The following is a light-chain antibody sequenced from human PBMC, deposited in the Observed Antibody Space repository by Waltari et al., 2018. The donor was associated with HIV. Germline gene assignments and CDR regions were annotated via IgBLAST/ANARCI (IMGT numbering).Light chain of an antibody. CDR1: QSILDSSNDKNF. CDR2: WAS. V-gene: IGKV4-1*01. J-gene: IGKJ3*01. Sequence: DIVMTQSPDSLAVSLGERATINCTSSQSILDSSNDKNFLAWSQQKPGQPPKLLIYWASTRESGVPDRFSGSGSGTHFTLTITTLQAEDVAVYYCQQYYTTPFTFGPGTRVDIK. CDR3: QQYYTTPFT.